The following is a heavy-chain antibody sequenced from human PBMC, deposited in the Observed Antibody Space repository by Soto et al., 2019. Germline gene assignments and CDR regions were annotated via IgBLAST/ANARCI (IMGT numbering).Heavy chain of an antibody. V-gene: IGHV3-30-3*01. CDR2: ISYDGSNK. Sequence: QVQLVESGGGVVQPGRSLRLSCAASGFTFSSYAMRWVRQAPGKGLEWVAVISYDGSNKYYADSVKGRFTISRDNSKNALYLQMNSLRAEDTAVYYCARDAEDSHFCYWGQGTLVTGSS. CDR3: ARDAEDSHFCY. CDR1: GFTFSSYA. J-gene: IGHJ4*02.